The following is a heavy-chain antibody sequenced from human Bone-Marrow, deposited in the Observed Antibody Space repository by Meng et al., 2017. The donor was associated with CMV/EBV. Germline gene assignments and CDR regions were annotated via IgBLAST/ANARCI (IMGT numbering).Heavy chain of an antibody. CDR3: ARDSGCGGDCTTAVYGMDV. D-gene: IGHD2-21*01. V-gene: IGHV4-61*08. J-gene: IGHJ6*02. CDR2: IYYSGST. Sequence: GSLRLSCTVSGGSISSGDYYWSWIRQPPGKGLEWIGNIYYSGSTNYNPSLKSRVTISVDMSRNQFSLKLSSVTAADTAVYYCARDSGCGGDCTTAVYGMDVWGQGTTVTVSS. CDR1: GGSISSGDYY.